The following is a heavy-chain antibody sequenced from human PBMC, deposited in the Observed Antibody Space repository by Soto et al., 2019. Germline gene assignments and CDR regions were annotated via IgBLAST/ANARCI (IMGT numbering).Heavy chain of an antibody. CDR1: GFTFDDYA. CDR2: ISWNSGSI. CDR3: AKDYYGYYYYGMDV. J-gene: IGHJ6*02. Sequence: EVQLVESGGGLVQPGRSLRLSCAASGFTFDDYAMHWVRQAPGKGLEWVSGISWNSGSIGYADSVKGRFTISRDNAKNSLYLQMNSLRAEDTALYYCAKDYYGYYYYGMDVWGQGTTVTVSS. D-gene: IGHD3-3*01. V-gene: IGHV3-9*01.